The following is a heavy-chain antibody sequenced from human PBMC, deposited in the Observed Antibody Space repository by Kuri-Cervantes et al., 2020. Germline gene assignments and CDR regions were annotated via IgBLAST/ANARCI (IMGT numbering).Heavy chain of an antibody. CDR1: GAPIRSSNW. J-gene: IGHJ4*02. D-gene: IGHD4-23*01. CDR2: IYHTGIT. CDR3: ARASVVELSTMVTGFDY. Sequence: TLSPTWAASGAPIRSSNWWSWVRQPPGKGVEWIGEIYHTGITTYNPSLKTRVTISVDKSKSQFTLKLHSVTAADTAGYYCARASVVELSTMVTGFDYWGQGTLVTVSS. V-gene: IGHV4-4*02.